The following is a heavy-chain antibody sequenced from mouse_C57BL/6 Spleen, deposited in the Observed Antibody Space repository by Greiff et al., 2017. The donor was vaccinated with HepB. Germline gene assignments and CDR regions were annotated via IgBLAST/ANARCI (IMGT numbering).Heavy chain of an antibody. CDR1: GYSFTSYY. Sequence: VQLQQSGPELVQPGASVKISCKASGYSFTSYYIHWVKQRPGQGLEWIGWIYPGSGNTKYNEKFKGKATLTADTSSSTAYMQLSSLTSEDSAVYYCARSLLLRYQSWFAYWGQGTLVTVSA. J-gene: IGHJ3*01. CDR2: IYPGSGNT. V-gene: IGHV1-66*01. CDR3: ARSLLLRYQSWFAY. D-gene: IGHD1-1*01.